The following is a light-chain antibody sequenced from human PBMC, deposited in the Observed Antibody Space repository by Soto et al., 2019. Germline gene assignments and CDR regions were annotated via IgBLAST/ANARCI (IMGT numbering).Light chain of an antibody. Sequence: QSALTQPPSASGSPGHSVTLSCTGTSSDVGGYNYVSWYQQHPGKAPKLMIYEVSNRPSGVSNRFSGSKSGNTASLTISGLQAEDEADYYCSSYTSSNVVFGGGTKLTVL. CDR3: SSYTSSNVV. CDR2: EVS. J-gene: IGLJ2*01. V-gene: IGLV2-14*01. CDR1: SSDVGGYNY.